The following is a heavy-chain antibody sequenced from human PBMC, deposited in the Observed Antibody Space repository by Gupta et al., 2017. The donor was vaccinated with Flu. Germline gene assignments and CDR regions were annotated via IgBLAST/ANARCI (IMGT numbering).Heavy chain of an antibody. D-gene: IGHD4-11*01. Sequence: QVQLQQWGAGLLKPSETLSLTCAVYNASLSGSYWSWIRQPPGKGPEWIGEIDRSGGTNNNPSLKSRVTMSVDTSKNQFSLNLYSVTAADTAIYYCTRLGGFTVGYNWFDPWGQGTLVTVSS. J-gene: IGHJ5*02. CDR2: IDRSGGT. CDR1: NASLSGSY. CDR3: TRLGGFTVGYNWFDP. V-gene: IGHV4-34*01.